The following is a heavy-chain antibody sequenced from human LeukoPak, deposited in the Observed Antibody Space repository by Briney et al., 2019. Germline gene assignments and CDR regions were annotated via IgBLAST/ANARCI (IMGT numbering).Heavy chain of an antibody. V-gene: IGHV4-30-4*01. D-gene: IGHD4-17*01. J-gene: IGHJ4*02. CDR2: IYYSGSP. CDR1: VGSISSGDYY. CDR3: ARANGDADY. Sequence: PSGTLSLTCTVSVGSISSGDYYGSWIRQPPGKGLEWFGYIYYSGSPYYNPSLKSRVTISVDTSKNQFSLKLSSVTAADTAVYYCARANGDADYWGQGTLVTVSS.